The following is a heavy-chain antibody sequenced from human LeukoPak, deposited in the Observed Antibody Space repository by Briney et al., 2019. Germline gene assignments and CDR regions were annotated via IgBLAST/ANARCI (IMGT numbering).Heavy chain of an antibody. D-gene: IGHD3-10*01. J-gene: IGHJ4*02. CDR2: ISSSSSYI. CDR1: GFSFSDYT. Sequence: GGSLRLSCAASGFSFSDYTMNWVRQAPGKGLEWVSSISSSSSYIFYADSVKGRFTLSRDNAKNSLYLEMNSLRAEDSAVYYCARGEYGSGSSMDYWGQGTLVTVSS. V-gene: IGHV3-21*01. CDR3: ARGEYGSGSSMDY.